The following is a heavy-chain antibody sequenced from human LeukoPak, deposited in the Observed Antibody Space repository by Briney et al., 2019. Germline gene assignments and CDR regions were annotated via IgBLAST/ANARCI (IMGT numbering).Heavy chain of an antibody. CDR1: GLTFCSYA. CDR3: ALDFTGGSCTFDY. J-gene: IGHJ4*02. V-gene: IGHV3-30-3*01. CDR2: ISYDGSNK. Sequence: QPGGSLRLSCAPSGLTFCSYAMHWVCQAPGKGLEWVAVISYDGSNKYYADSVKGRFTISRDNSKNSLYLQMNSLRDEDTAVYYCALDFTGGSCTFDYGGQGTLVTVSS. D-gene: IGHD2-15*01.